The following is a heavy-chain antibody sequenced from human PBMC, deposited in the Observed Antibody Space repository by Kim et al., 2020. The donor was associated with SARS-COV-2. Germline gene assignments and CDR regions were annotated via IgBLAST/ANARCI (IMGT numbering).Heavy chain of an antibody. Sequence: ASVKVSCKASGYTFTSYDINWVRQATGQGLEWMGWMNPNSGNTGYAQKFQGRVTMTRNTSITTAYMELSSLRSEDTAVYFCASFNRRRSGPHYWGQGTLVTVSS. CDR3: ASFNRRRSGPHY. CDR1: GYTFTSYD. J-gene: IGHJ4*02. CDR2: MNPNSGNT. V-gene: IGHV1-8*01. D-gene: IGHD2-15*01.